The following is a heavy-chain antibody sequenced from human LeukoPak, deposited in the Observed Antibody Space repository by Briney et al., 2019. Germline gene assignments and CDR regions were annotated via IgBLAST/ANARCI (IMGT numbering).Heavy chain of an antibody. CDR1: GGSISSYY. CDR2: ICYSGST. J-gene: IGHJ6*03. V-gene: IGHV4-59*08. CDR3: ARQMDTAMVTGHYYYYMDV. D-gene: IGHD5-18*01. Sequence: AETLSLTCTVSGGSISSYYGSWVRQPPGKGLEWIGYICYSGSTNYNPSLKSRVTISVDTSNNQFSLKLTSVTAADTAVYYCARQMDTAMVTGHYYYYMDVWGKGTTVTVSS.